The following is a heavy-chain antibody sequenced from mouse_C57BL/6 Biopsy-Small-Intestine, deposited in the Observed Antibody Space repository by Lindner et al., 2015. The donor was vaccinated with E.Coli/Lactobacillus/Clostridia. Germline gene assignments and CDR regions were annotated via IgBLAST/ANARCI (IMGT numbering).Heavy chain of an antibody. J-gene: IGHJ1*03. D-gene: IGHD2-1*01. CDR3: AREMIYYGPYWFFDV. Sequence: VQLQESGAELARPGASVKMSCKTSGYTFISYTIHWVKQRPGQGLEWIGYIDPNSGYTNCNQKFKDKAILTADKSSNTASMQLSSLTSGDSAVYYCAREMIYYGPYWFFDVWGTGTTVTVSS. CDR1: GYTFISYT. CDR2: IDPNSGYT. V-gene: IGHV1-4*01.